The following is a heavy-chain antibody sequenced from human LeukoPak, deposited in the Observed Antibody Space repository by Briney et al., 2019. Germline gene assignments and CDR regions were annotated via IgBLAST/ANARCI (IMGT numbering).Heavy chain of an antibody. J-gene: IGHJ4*02. CDR1: GGSISSYY. CDR3: ARVDYYDSSVFDY. D-gene: IGHD3-22*01. V-gene: IGHV4-59*01. Sequence: PSETLPLTCTVSGGSISSYYWSWIRQPPGKGLEWIGYIYYSGSTNYNPSLKSRLTISVDTSKNQFSLILNSVTAADTAVYYCARVDYYDSSVFDYWGQGTLVTVSS. CDR2: IYYSGST.